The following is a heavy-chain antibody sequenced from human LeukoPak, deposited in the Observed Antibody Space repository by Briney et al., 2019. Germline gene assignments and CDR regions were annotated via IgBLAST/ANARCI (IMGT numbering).Heavy chain of an antibody. J-gene: IGHJ4*02. CDR2: IYYSGST. CDR3: ARYSDGYSRNYFDY. CDR1: GGSISSYY. V-gene: IGHV4-59*01. Sequence: SSETLSLTCTVSGGSISSYYWSWIRQPPGKGLEWIGYIYYSGSTNYNPSLKSRVTISVDTSKNQFSLKLSSVTAADTAVYYCARYSDGYSRNYFDYCGQGNLVTVSS. D-gene: IGHD5-24*01.